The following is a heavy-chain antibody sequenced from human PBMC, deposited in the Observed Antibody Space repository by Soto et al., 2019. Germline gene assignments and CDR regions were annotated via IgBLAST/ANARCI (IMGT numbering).Heavy chain of an antibody. V-gene: IGHV1-69*01. CDR3: ASVYGYSSSWHWSEGYYFDY. CDR1: GGTFSSYA. CDR2: IIPIFGTA. D-gene: IGHD6-13*01. J-gene: IGHJ4*02. Sequence: QVQLVQSGAEVKKPGSSVKVSCKASGGTFSSYAISWVRQAPGQGLEWMGGIIPIFGTANYAQKFQGRVTITADESTSTAYMELSSLRSEDTAVYYCASVYGYSSSWHWSEGYYFDYWGQGTLVTVSS.